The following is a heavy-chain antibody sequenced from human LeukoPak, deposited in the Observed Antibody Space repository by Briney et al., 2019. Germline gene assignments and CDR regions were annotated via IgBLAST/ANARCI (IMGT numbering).Heavy chain of an antibody. CDR2: INNDGRST. J-gene: IGHJ3*02. CDR3: TRGGSPPEALGDAFDM. Sequence: GESLRLSCAASEFTFSRYWMHWVRQVPGKGLVRVSRINNDGRSTIYADSVKGRFTISRDNAKSTLYLQMNSLRAEDTAVYYCTRGGSPPEALGDAFDMWGQGTMVTVSS. V-gene: IGHV3-74*01. CDR1: EFTFSRYW. D-gene: IGHD1-26*01.